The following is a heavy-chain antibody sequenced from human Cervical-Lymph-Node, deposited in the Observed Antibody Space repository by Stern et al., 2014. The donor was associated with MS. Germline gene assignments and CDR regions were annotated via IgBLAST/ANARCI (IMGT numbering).Heavy chain of an antibody. V-gene: IGHV4-61*02. CDR3: ARLGIASRPYFYGMDV. J-gene: IGHJ6*02. D-gene: IGHD6-6*01. Sequence: QLQLQESGPGLVKPSQTLSLTCTVSGDSVSSGSHYWSWVRQPAGKGLEWIGRIYTSGSTNYSPSLKSRFTIPLDPSKNQFSRKLISVTATDTAVYYCARLGIASRPYFYGMDVWGQGTTVIVSS. CDR1: GDSVSSGSHY. CDR2: IYTSGST.